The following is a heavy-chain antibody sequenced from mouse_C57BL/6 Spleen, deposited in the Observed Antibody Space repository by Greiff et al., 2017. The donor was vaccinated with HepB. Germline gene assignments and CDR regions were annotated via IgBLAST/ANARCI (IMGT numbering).Heavy chain of an antibody. Sequence: DVQLQESGPGLVKPSQSLSLTCSVTGYSITSGYYWNWIRQFPGNKLEWMGYISYDGSNNYNPSLKNRISITRDTSKNQFFLKLNSVTTEDTATYYCARGPGDYWGQGTTLTVSS. J-gene: IGHJ2*01. CDR3: ARGPGDY. CDR1: GYSITSGYY. CDR2: ISYDGSN. V-gene: IGHV3-6*01.